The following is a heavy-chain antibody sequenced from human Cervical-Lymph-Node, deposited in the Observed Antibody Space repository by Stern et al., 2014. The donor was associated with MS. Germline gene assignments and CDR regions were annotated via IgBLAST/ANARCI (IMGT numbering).Heavy chain of an antibody. J-gene: IGHJ4*02. CDR2: ISSSSSTI. Sequence: EVKLVESGGGLVQPGGSLRLSCAASGFTFSSYSMNWVRQAPGKGLEWVSYISSSSSTIYYADSVKGRFTISRDNAKNSLYLQMNSLRDEDTAVYYCARSDDSSGYYDLFDYWGQGTLVTVSS. CDR3: ARSDDSSGYYDLFDY. D-gene: IGHD3-22*01. CDR1: GFTFSSYS. V-gene: IGHV3-48*02.